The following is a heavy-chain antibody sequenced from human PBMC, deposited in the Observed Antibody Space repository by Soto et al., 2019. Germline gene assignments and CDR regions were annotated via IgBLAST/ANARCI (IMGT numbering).Heavy chain of an antibody. CDR2: INHSGST. J-gene: IGHJ4*02. D-gene: IGHD2-15*01. CDR3: ARSIHCSGGSCYWEGFFDY. Sequence: PSETLSLTCAVYGGSFSGYYWSWIRQPPGKGLEWIGEINHSGSTNYNPSLKSRVTISVDTSKNQFSLKLSSVTAADTAVYYCARSIHCSGGSCYWEGFFDYWGQGTLVTVSS. CDR1: GGSFSGYY. V-gene: IGHV4-34*01.